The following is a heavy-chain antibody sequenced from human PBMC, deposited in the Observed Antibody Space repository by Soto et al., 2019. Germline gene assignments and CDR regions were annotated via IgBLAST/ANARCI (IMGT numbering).Heavy chain of an antibody. V-gene: IGHV3-48*02. CDR3: ARDGGTHSYYYDSSGYHFDY. J-gene: IGHJ4*02. D-gene: IGHD3-22*01. CDR2: ISSSSSTI. Sequence: GGSLRLSCAASGFTFSSYSMNWVRQAPGKGLEWVSYISSSSSTIYHADSVKGRFTISRDNAKNSLYLQMNSLRDEDTAVYYCARDGGTHSYYYDSSGYHFDYWGQGTLVTVSS. CDR1: GFTFSSYS.